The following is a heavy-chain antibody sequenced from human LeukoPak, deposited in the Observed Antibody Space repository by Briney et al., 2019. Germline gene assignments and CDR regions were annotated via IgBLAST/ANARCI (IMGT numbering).Heavy chain of an antibody. Sequence: ASVKVSCKASGYTFTGYYMHWVRQAPGQGLEWMGWINPNSGGTNYAQKFQGRVTMTRDTSISTAYMELSRLRSDDTAVYYCARDVSGYSYDPVSVYWGQGTLVTVSS. CDR1: GYTFTGYY. J-gene: IGHJ4*02. D-gene: IGHD5-18*01. CDR2: INPNSGGT. V-gene: IGHV1-2*02. CDR3: ARDVSGYSYDPVSVY.